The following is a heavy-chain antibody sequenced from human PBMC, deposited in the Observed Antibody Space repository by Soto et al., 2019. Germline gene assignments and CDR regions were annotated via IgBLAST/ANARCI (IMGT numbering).Heavy chain of an antibody. CDR3: STGLKTFGYRRYVDV. CDR1: GGSFNGSF. CDR2: VMPLHGSE. Sequence: VQLVQSGAEMKKPGSSGRVSCKASGGSFNGSFITWVHQAPGQGLDWVRRVMPLHGSEKHARKFRDRITLTADKLTNKAFLGLRSVQSEDAGFYYCSTGLKTFGYRRYVDVLVIGTEVPVSS. D-gene: IGHD2-2*03. J-gene: IGHJ6*03. V-gene: IGHV1-69*08.